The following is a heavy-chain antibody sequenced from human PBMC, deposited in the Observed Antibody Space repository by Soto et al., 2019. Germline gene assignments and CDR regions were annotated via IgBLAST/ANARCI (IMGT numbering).Heavy chain of an antibody. CDR2: IYYSGST. J-gene: IGHJ6*03. V-gene: IGHV4-39*01. Sequence: QLQLQESGPGLVKPSETLSLTCTVSGGSISSSSYYWVWIRQPPGKGLEWIGSIYYSGSTYYNPSLKSRVTISVDTSKNQFSLKLSSVTAADTAVYYCARDCSRYMDVWGKGTTVTVSS. CDR3: ARDCSRYMDV. CDR1: GGSISSSSYY. D-gene: IGHD2-2*01.